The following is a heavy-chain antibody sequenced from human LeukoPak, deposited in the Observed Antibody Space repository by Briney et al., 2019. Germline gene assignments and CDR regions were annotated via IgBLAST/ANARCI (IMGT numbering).Heavy chain of an antibody. CDR3: ARASWRYDFWSGATFRPFFDH. D-gene: IGHD3-3*01. J-gene: IGHJ4*02. CDR1: GYTFTGYY. Sequence: GASVKVSCNASGYTFTGYYMHWVRQAPGQGLEWMGWINPNSGGTNYAQKFQGRVTMTRDTSISTAYMELSRLRSDDTAVYYCARASWRYDFWSGATFRPFFDHWGQGTLVTVSS. V-gene: IGHV1-2*02. CDR2: INPNSGGT.